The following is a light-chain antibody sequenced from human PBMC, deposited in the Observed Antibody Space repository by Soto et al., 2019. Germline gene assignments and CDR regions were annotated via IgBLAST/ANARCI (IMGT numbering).Light chain of an antibody. CDR1: SSNIGNNY. J-gene: IGLJ1*01. CDR2: ENN. V-gene: IGLV1-51*02. Sequence: QSVLTQPPSVSAAPGQKVTISCSGSSSNIGNNYVSWYQQLPGTAPKLLIYENNKRPSGIPDRFSGSKSGTSATLGITGLQTGDGADYYCRTWDSSLSAYVFGPGTKLTVL. CDR3: RTWDSSLSAYV.